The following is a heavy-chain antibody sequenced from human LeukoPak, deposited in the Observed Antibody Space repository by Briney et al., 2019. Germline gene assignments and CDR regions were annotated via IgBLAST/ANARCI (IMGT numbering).Heavy chain of an antibody. CDR2: INHSGST. CDR1: GGSFSGYY. Sequence: LETLSLTCAVYGGSFSGYYWSWIRQPPGKGLEWIGEINHSGSTNYNPSLKSRVTISVDTSKNQFSLKLSSVTAADTAVYYCARVYSDILTGYRYYYFDYWGQGTLVTVSS. V-gene: IGHV4-34*01. D-gene: IGHD3-9*01. J-gene: IGHJ4*02. CDR3: ARVYSDILTGYRYYYFDY.